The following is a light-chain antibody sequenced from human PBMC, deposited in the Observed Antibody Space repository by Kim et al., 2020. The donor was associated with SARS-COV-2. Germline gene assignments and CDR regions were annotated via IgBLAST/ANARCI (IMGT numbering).Light chain of an antibody. J-gene: IGLJ3*02. CDR2: YDS. V-gene: IGLV3-21*02. Sequence: SYELTQPPSVPVAPGQTARITCGGNDIGIKAVHWYQQKPGQAPVVVISYDSDRPSGIPERFSGSNSGNTATLTITRVEAGDEADYYCQVWDSLSDHWVFG. CDR3: QVWDSLSDHWV. CDR1: DIGIKA.